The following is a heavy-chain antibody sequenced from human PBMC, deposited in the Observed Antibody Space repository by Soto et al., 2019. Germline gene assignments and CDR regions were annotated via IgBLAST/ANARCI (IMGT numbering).Heavy chain of an antibody. CDR1: GGSFSGYY. Sequence: SETLSLTCAVYGGSFSGYYWSWIRQPPGKGLEWIGEINHSGSTNYNPSLKSRVTISVDTSKNQFSLKLSSVTAADTAVYYCAGRIWLDYGSGSYLYYYYMDVWGKGTTVTISS. V-gene: IGHV4-34*01. D-gene: IGHD3-10*01. CDR3: AGRIWLDYGSGSYLYYYYMDV. CDR2: INHSGST. J-gene: IGHJ6*03.